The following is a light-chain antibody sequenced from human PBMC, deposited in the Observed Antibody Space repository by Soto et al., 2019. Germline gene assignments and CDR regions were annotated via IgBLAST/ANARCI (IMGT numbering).Light chain of an antibody. CDR1: QSINTW. CDR2: KAS. Sequence: DIRMTQSPSTLSASVGDRVTNACRASQSINTWLAWYQQKPGKVPNLLIYKASSLESGVPSRFSGSGSGTEFTLTISSLQSDDFATYYCQQYNSYPYTFGQGTKLEIK. V-gene: IGKV1-5*03. J-gene: IGKJ2*01. CDR3: QQYNSYPYT.